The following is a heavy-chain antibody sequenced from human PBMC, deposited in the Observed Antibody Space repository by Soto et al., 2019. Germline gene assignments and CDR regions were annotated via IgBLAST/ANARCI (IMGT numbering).Heavy chain of an antibody. CDR1: GYSFTNYW. D-gene: IGHD1-1*01. CDR3: EPIAVLERASFHT. CDR2: IYPGDSDT. J-gene: IGHJ5*02. Sequence: GESLKISCKGSGYSFTNYWLGWVRQTPGEGLEWMGIIYPGDSDTRYSPSFEGHVTFSVDKSITTAYLQWNSLRASDTAIYYCEPIAVLERASFHTWGQGTLVTVSS. V-gene: IGHV5-51*01.